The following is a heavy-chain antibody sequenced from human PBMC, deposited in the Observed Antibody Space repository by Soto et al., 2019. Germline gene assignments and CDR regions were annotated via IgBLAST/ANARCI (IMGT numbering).Heavy chain of an antibody. D-gene: IGHD4-4*01. CDR1: GFSFSSAW. CDR2: MTADGSER. Sequence: EVQLVESGGGLVQPGGSLRRSCAVSGFSFSSAWMTWIRQAPGKGLERVAIMTADGSERYYVDSVKGRFTISRDNAKNALFLQMNSLRVEDTAVYFCARDRAYSRFDYWGQGSLVTVSS. V-gene: IGHV3-7*03. CDR3: ARDRAYSRFDY. J-gene: IGHJ4*02.